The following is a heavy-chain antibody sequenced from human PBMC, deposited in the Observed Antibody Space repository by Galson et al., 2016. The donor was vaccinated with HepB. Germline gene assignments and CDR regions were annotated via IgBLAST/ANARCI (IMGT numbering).Heavy chain of an antibody. CDR3: ARYFDH. Sequence: LSLTCTVSGDSISNDGIYWSWTRQHPGKGLEFIGYIYHSGSTYYNPSLRSRVTISVDTSENQFSLKLSSVTAADTAVYYCARYFDHWGQGILVTVSS. V-gene: IGHV4-31*03. CDR2: IYHSGST. J-gene: IGHJ4*02. CDR1: GDSISNDGIY.